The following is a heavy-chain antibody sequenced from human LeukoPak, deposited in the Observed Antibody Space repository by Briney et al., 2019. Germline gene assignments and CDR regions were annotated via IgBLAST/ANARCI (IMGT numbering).Heavy chain of an antibody. D-gene: IGHD3-3*01. Sequence: PGGSLRLSSAASGSTFSSYWMSWVRQPPGKGLEWVANIKQDGSEKYYVDSVKGRFTISRDNAKNSLYLQMNSLRAEDTAVYYCARVTKQDAFDIWGQGTMVTVSS. V-gene: IGHV3-7*01. J-gene: IGHJ3*02. CDR1: GSTFSSYW. CDR2: IKQDGSEK. CDR3: ARVTKQDAFDI.